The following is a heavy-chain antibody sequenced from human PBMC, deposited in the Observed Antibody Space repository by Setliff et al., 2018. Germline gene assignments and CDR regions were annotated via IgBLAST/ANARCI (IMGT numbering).Heavy chain of an antibody. D-gene: IGHD3-16*01. CDR3: ARRTLWIWGPGYAY. CDR1: GGSFSGYY. Sequence: TLSLTCAVYGGSFSGYYWSWIRQPPGKGLEWIGEINHSGSTNYNPSLKSRVTIVDTSKNQFSLKLSSVTAADTAVYYCARRTLWIWGPGYAYWGQGTLVTVSS. V-gene: IGHV4-34*01. CDR2: INHSGST. J-gene: IGHJ4*02.